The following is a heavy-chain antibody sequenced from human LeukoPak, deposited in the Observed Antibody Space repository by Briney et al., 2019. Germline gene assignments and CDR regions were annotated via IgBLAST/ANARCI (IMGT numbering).Heavy chain of an antibody. J-gene: IGHJ4*02. CDR2: IYPGDSDP. CDR1: GYSFTSYW. Sequence: GESLKISCKGSGYSFTSYWIGWVRRMPGKGLEGMGIIYPGDSDPRYSPSFQGQVTISGDKSISTAYLQWSSLKASDTAMYFCARGLRGYVPSGFDYWGQGTLVTVSS. D-gene: IGHD5-12*01. V-gene: IGHV5-51*01. CDR3: ARGLRGYVPSGFDY.